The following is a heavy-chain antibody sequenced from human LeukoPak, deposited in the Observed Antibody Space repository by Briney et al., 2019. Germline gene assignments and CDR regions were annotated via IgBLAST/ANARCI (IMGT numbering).Heavy chain of an antibody. J-gene: IGHJ6*02. CDR1: GGSISSYY. CDR2: IYYSGST. CDR3: ARENTMVRGVMKNYYGMDV. Sequence: SQTLSLTCTVSGGSISSYYWSWIRQPPGKGLEWIGYIYYSGSTNYNPSLKSRVTISVDTSKNQFSLKLSSVTAADTAVYYCARENTMVRGVMKNYYGMDVWGQGTTVTVSS. D-gene: IGHD3-10*01. V-gene: IGHV4-59*12.